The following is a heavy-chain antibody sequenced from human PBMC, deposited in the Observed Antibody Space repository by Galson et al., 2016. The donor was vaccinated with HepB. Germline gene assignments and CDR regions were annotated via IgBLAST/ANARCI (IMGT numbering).Heavy chain of an antibody. J-gene: IGHJ4*02. Sequence: SLRLSCAASRFTFSNFWMSWVRQAPGSGLEWVANIRQDGGAKYYAASVKGRFTISRDNGKNSLYLQMTSLRAEDTAVYYCAGAGTGSYVCYFDSWGQGTLVTVSS. V-gene: IGHV3-7*03. CDR1: RFTFSNFW. CDR2: IRQDGGAK. D-gene: IGHD3-10*01. CDR3: AGAGTGSYVCYFDS.